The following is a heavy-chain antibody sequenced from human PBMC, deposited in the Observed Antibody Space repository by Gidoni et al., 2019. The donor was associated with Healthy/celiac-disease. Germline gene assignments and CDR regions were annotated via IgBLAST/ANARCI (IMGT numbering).Heavy chain of an antibody. CDR3: ARADEWFGDGNYFDY. Sequence: DTLSLTCTVSGGSISSYYWSWIRQPPGKGLEWIGYIYYSGSTNYNPSLKSRVTISVDTSKNQFSLKLSSVTAADTAVYYCARADEWFGDGNYFDYWGQGTLVTVSS. CDR1: GGSISSYY. CDR2: IYYSGST. D-gene: IGHD3-10*01. J-gene: IGHJ4*02. V-gene: IGHV4-59*01.